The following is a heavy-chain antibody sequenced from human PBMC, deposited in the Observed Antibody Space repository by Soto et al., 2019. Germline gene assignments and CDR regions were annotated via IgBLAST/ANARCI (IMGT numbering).Heavy chain of an antibody. CDR2: VYHNGGT. Sequence: SETLSLTCAVSGVSIHNSHSFWAWIRQPPGKGLQFIASVYHNGGTHYNSSLKSRVTISVDTANNQVSLRMRSLTAADTAFYYCGRVVEGATRHTDPDSWGQGILVTVSS. CDR3: GRVVEGATRHTDPDS. CDR1: GVSIHNSHSF. V-gene: IGHV4-39*01. D-gene: IGHD2-21*01. J-gene: IGHJ5*01.